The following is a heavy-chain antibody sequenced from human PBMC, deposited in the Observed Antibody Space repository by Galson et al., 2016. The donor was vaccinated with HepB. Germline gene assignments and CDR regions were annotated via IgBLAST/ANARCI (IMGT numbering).Heavy chain of an antibody. Sequence: SLRLSCAASGFTVSTNYMSWVRQAPGKGLEWVSVIYGGGSTTYADSVKGRFTISRHNSKNTLYLQMNSLRAEDTAVYYCARDLGGSSCLDYWGQGTLVTVSS. J-gene: IGHJ4*02. D-gene: IGHD6-6*01. CDR2: IYGGGST. CDR1: GFTVSTNY. V-gene: IGHV3-66*01. CDR3: ARDLGGSSCLDY.